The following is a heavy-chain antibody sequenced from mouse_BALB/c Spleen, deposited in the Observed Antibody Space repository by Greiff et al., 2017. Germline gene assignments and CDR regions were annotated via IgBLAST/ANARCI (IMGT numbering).Heavy chain of an antibody. D-gene: IGHD1-1*01. J-gene: IGHJ1*01. V-gene: IGHV1-54*01. CDR2: INPGSGGT. CDR3: ARDEIYYGSTRYFDV. CDR1: GYAFTNYL. Sequence: VQLHQSGAELVRPGTSVKVSCKASGYAFTNYLIEWVKQRPGQGLEWIGVINPGSGGTNYNEKFKGKATLTADKSSSTAYMQLSSLTSDDSAVYFCARDEIYYGSTRYFDVWGAGTTVTVSS.